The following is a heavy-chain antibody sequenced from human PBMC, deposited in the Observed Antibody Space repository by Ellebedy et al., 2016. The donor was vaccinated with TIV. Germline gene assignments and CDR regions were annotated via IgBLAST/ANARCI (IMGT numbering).Heavy chain of an antibody. Sequence: MPSETLSLTCTVSGGSISGYYWSWIRQPPGKGLEWIGEINHSGSTNYNPSLKSRVTISVDTSKNQFSLKLSSVTAADTAVYYCARGHLRSSRYYYYGMDVWGQGTTVTVSS. J-gene: IGHJ6*02. CDR2: INHSGST. D-gene: IGHD1-26*01. CDR1: GGSISGYY. V-gene: IGHV4-34*01. CDR3: ARGHLRSSRYYYYGMDV.